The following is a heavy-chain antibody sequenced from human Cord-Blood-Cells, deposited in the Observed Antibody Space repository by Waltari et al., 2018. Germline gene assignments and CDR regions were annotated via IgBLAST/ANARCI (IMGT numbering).Heavy chain of an antibody. Sequence: QVQLVQSGAEVKKPGASVKVSCKASGYTFTGYYMHWVRQAPGQGLEWMGWINPNSGGTNYAQKFQGRVTMTRDTSISTAYMELSRLRSDDTAVYYCARDGPRITMVRGVIDYRGQGTLVTVSS. CDR2: INPNSGGT. CDR1: GYTFTGYY. D-gene: IGHD3-10*01. J-gene: IGHJ4*02. CDR3: ARDGPRITMVRGVIDY. V-gene: IGHV1-2*02.